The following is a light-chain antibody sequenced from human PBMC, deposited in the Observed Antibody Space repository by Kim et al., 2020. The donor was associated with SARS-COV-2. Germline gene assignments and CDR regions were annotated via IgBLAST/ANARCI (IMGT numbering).Light chain of an antibody. CDR1: SRDVGDYSY. Sequence: GETVPISCTGTSRDVGDYSYVSWYQQQPGKAPKLMIYDVSKRPSGVPDRFSGSKSGNTASLTISGLQAEDEADYYCCSYAGSYGVVFGGGTQLTVL. J-gene: IGLJ2*01. CDR3: CSYAGSYGVV. V-gene: IGLV2-11*01. CDR2: DVS.